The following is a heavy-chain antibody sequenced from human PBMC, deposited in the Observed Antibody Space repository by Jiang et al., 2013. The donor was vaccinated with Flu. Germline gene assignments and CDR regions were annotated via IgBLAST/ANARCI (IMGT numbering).Heavy chain of an antibody. V-gene: IGHV3-66*04. D-gene: IGHD3-22*01. CDR1: GFTVSGNY. Sequence: VQLVESGGGVVQPGRSLRLSCAASGFTVSGNYMIWVRQAPGKGLEWVSVIFAGGNTNYADSVKGRFIISRDNSRNTLYLQMNSLRDEDTAVYYCARRKVVAGVFFYAFDIWGLGTMVTVAS. CDR2: IFAGGNT. J-gene: IGHJ3*02. CDR3: ARRKVVAGVFFYAFDI.